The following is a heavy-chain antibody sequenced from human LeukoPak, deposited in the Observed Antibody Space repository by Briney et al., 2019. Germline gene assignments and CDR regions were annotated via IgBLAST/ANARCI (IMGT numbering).Heavy chain of an antibody. CDR2: TYYRSKWYN. CDR1: GDSVSSNSAA. J-gene: IGHJ6*03. CDR3: ARGGKTIGFLAVHYMDV. Sequence: SQTLSLTCAISGDSVSSNSAAWNWIRQSPSRGLEWLGRTYYRSKWYNDYAVSVKSRITINPDTSKNQFSLQLNSVTPEDTAVYYCARGGKTIGFLAVHYMDVWGKGTTVIVS. V-gene: IGHV6-1*01. D-gene: IGHD3-3*02.